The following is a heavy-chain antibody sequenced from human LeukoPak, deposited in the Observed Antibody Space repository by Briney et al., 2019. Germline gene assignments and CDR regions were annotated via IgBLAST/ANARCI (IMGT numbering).Heavy chain of an antibody. Sequence: GGSLRRSCAASGFTFSSYWMHWVRQAPGKGLVWVSRINSDGSSTSYADSVKGRFTISRDNAKNTLFLQMNTLRAEDTAVYYCASAEVIQYGMDVWGQGTTVTVSS. D-gene: IGHD3-16*02. J-gene: IGHJ6*02. CDR1: GFTFSSYW. CDR3: ASAEVIQYGMDV. V-gene: IGHV3-74*01. CDR2: INSDGSST.